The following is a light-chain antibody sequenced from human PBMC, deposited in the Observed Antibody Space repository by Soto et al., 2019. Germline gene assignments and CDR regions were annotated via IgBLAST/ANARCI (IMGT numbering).Light chain of an antibody. J-gene: IGLJ3*02. CDR3: ATWDDSLNGLV. CDR2: NNN. V-gene: IGLV1-44*01. CDR1: SSNIGSIF. Sequence: QSVLTQPPSASGTPGRRVTFLCFGSSSNIGSIFVNWYQQLPGTPPKLLMYNNNQRPSGVPDRFSGSKSGTSASLAISGLQSEDEADYHCATWDDSLNGLVFGGGTKLTVL.